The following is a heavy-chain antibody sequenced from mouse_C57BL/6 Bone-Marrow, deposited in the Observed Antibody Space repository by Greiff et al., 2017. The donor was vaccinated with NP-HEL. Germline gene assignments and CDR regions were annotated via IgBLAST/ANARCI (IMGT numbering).Heavy chain of an antibody. CDR3: AREDPPGFAY. J-gene: IGHJ3*01. Sequence: DVMLVESGGGLVKPGGSLKLSCAASGFTFSSYAMSWVRQTPEKRLEWVATISDGGSYTYYPDNVKGRFTISRDNAKNNLYLQMSHLKSEDTAMYYCAREDPPGFAYWGQGTLVTVSA. CDR1: GFTFSSYA. V-gene: IGHV5-4*01. CDR2: ISDGGSYT.